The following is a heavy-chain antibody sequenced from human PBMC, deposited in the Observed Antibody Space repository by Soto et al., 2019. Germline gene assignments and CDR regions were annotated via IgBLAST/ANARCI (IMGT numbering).Heavy chain of an antibody. CDR3: ARGGRKEGELSFMYYFDY. Sequence: SETLSLTCAVYGGSFSGYYWSWIRQPPGKGLEWIGEINHSGSTNYNPSLKSRVTISVDTSKNQFSLKLSSVTAADTAVYYCARGGRKEGELSFMYYFDYWGQGTLVTVSS. CDR2: INHSGST. CDR1: GGSFSGYY. V-gene: IGHV4-34*01. J-gene: IGHJ4*02. D-gene: IGHD3-16*02.